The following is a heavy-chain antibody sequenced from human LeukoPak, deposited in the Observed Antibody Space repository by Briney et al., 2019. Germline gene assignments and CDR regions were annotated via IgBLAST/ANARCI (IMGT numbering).Heavy chain of an antibody. D-gene: IGHD6-13*01. J-gene: IGHJ5*02. CDR3: ARESIAAAGTPGGLVWFDP. V-gene: IGHV1-69*13. CDR2: IIAIFGTA. Sequence: GASVKVSCKASGGTFSSYAISWVRQAPGQGLEWMGGIIAIFGTANYAQKFQGRVTITADESTSTAYMELSSLRSEDTAVYYCARESIAAAGTPGGLVWFDPWGQGTLVTVSS. CDR1: GGTFSSYA.